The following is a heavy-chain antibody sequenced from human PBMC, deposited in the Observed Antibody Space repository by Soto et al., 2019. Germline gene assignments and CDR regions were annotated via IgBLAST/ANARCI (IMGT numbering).Heavy chain of an antibody. V-gene: IGHV1-58*01. D-gene: IGHD3-9*01. J-gene: IGHJ6*02. CDR2: IVVGSGNT. Sequence: RASVKVSCKASGFTFTSSAVQWVRQARGQRLEWIGWIVVGSGNTNYAQKFQERVTITRDMSTSTAYMELSSLRSEDTAVYYCAAPALLRYFDWSYYYYGMDVWGQGTTVTVSS. CDR3: AAPALLRYFDWSYYYYGMDV. CDR1: GFTFTSSA.